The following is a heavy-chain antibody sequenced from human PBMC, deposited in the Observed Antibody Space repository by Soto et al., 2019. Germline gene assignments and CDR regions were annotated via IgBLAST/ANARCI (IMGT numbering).Heavy chain of an antibody. CDR1: GYTFTSYY. Sequence: ASVKVSCKASGYTFTSYYMHWVRQAPGQGLEWMGIINPSGGSTSYAQKFQGRVTMTRDTSTSTVYMELSSLRSEDTAVYYCARDRGLRLGELSWLFYYYYGMDVWGQGTTVTVSS. J-gene: IGHJ6*02. D-gene: IGHD3-16*02. CDR2: INPSGGST. V-gene: IGHV1-46*01. CDR3: ARDRGLRLGELSWLFYYYYGMDV.